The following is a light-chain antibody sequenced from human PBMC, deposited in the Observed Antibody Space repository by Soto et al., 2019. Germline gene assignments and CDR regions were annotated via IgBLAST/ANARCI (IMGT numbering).Light chain of an antibody. J-gene: IGKJ5*01. Sequence: DIQMTQSPSSLSGSVGDRVTITCRASENISRHLNWYQQKPGKAPKLLIYAASSLQNGVPSRFRGGGSGTDCTRTISNLQPEAFATYYCQQTYTTRSITFGQGTLLESK. V-gene: IGKV1-39*01. CDR1: ENISRH. CDR2: AAS. CDR3: QQTYTTRSIT.